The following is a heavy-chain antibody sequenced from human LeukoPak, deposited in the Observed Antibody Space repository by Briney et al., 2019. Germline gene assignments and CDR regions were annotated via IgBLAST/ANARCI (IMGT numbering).Heavy chain of an antibody. Sequence: SVKVSCKASGGTFISYAISWVRQAPGQGLEWMGGIIPIFGTANYAQKFQGRVTITADESTSTAYMELSSLRSEDTAVYYCARDPDLVVGNWFDPWGQGTLVTVSS. CDR3: ARDPDLVVGNWFDP. CDR1: GGTFISYA. D-gene: IGHD2-15*01. J-gene: IGHJ5*02. V-gene: IGHV1-69*13. CDR2: IIPIFGTA.